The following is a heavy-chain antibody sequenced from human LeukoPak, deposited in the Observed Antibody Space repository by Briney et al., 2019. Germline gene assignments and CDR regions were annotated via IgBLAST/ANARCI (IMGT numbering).Heavy chain of an antibody. D-gene: IGHD1-26*01. J-gene: IGHJ4*02. V-gene: IGHV4-4*07. Sequence: SETLSLTCTVSGGSISNYYWSWIRQPAGKGLEWIGRIYTSGSTNYNPSLKSRVTMSVDTSKNQFSLKLSSVTAADTAVYYCAREKAVGATFDYWGQGTLVTVSS. CDR2: IYTSGST. CDR1: GGSISNYY. CDR3: AREKAVGATFDY.